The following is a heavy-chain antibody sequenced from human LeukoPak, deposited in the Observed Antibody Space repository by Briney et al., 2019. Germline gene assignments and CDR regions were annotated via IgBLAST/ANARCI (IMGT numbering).Heavy chain of an antibody. CDR3: ARGRLAHFHYYYYYLDV. V-gene: IGHV4-59*02. J-gene: IGHJ6*03. D-gene: IGHD3-3*02. CDR2: VHSTDGT. Sequence: SETLSLSCSVSGGSGRNDYWTWVRQAPGKGLEWIGYVHSTDGTNYSPSLNSRITISLDKSKLQFSLRVTSVTAADTAVYYCARGRLAHFHYYYYYLDVWGRGTTVTVSS. CDR1: GGSGRNDY.